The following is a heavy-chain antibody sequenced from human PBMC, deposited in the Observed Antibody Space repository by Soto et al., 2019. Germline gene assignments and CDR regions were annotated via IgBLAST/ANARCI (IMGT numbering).Heavy chain of an antibody. D-gene: IGHD3-22*01. CDR2: IYSSGNS. J-gene: IGHJ4*02. Sequence: QVQLQESGPGLVKPSQTLSLTCTVSGGSISSGGHYWSWIRQQPGKGLEWIGYIYSSGNSYYKPSLKSRVTISVDTSKNQYSLILRFVTAADTDVYYCARHYYDRSGYSLYYSDYWGRVTLVTVSS. V-gene: IGHV4-31*03. CDR1: GGSISSGGHY. CDR3: ARHYYDRSGYSLYYSDY.